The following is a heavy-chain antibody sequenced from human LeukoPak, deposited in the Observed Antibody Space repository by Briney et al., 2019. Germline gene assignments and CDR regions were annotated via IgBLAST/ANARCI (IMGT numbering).Heavy chain of an antibody. D-gene: IGHD6-13*01. CDR2: ISSNGGST. CDR3: VKDCTSAAALYYFDY. V-gene: IGHV3-64D*06. J-gene: IGHJ4*02. Sequence: GGSLRLSCAASGFTFSSYGMHWVRQAPGKGLEYVSAISSNGGSTYYADSVKGRFTISRDNSKNTLYLQMSSLRAEDTAVYYCVKDCTSAAALYYFDYWGQGTLVTVSS. CDR1: GFTFSSYG.